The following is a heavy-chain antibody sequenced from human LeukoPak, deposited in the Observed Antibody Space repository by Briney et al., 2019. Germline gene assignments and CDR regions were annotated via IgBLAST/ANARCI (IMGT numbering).Heavy chain of an antibody. J-gene: IGHJ3*02. CDR1: GGSISGYY. V-gene: IGHV4-59*08. Sequence: SETLSLTCTVSGGSISGYYWGWIRQPPGKGLEWIGYIYDSGSTNYNPSLKSRVTMSIDTSKKQFSLKLSSVTAADTAVYYCARRFAVNPRYAFDIWGQGTMVTVSS. CDR3: ARRFAVNPRYAFDI. CDR2: IYDSGST. D-gene: IGHD4-17*01.